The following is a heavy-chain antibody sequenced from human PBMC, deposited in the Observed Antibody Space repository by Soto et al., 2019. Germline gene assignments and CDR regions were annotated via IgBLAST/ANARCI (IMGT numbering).Heavy chain of an antibody. J-gene: IGHJ4*02. D-gene: IGHD3-16*01. CDR1: GFTFSSYG. CDR2: ISYDGSNK. V-gene: IGHV3-30*18. CDR3: AKERGGYFDY. Sequence: GGSLRLSCTASGFTFSSYGMHWVRQAPGKGLEWVAVISYDGSNKYYADSVKGRFTISRDNSKNTLYLQVNSLRAEDTAVYYCAKERGGYFDYWGQGTLVTVSS.